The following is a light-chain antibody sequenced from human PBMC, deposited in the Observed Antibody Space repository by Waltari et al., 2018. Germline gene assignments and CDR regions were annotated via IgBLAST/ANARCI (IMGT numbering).Light chain of an antibody. J-gene: IGKJ3*01. CDR1: QSVSSN. V-gene: IGKV3-15*01. CDR3: QKYNNWPPFT. Sequence: EIVMTQSPVTLSVSPGERATLSCRASQSVSSNLAWYQQKPGQAPRLLIYGASTRAPGIQARLIGSGSGTEFPLTISGLQSEDFAVYYCQKYNNWPPFTFGPGTKLDIK. CDR2: GAS.